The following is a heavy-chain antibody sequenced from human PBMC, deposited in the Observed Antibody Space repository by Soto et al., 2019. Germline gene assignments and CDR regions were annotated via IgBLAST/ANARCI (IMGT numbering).Heavy chain of an antibody. J-gene: IGHJ6*02. CDR3: ARYDSSGYYWPYYYYGMDV. Sequence: GGSLRLSCAASGFTFSRSWLHWVRLAPGKGLVWVSRINGDGSITDYADSVKGRFTTSRDNAKNTLHLQMNSLRAEDTAVYYCARYDSSGYYWPYYYYGMDVWGQGTTVTVSS. D-gene: IGHD3-22*01. V-gene: IGHV3-74*01. CDR1: GFTFSRSW. CDR2: INGDGSIT.